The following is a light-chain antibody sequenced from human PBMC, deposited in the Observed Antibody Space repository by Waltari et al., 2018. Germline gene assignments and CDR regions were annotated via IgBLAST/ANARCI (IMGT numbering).Light chain of an antibody. CDR3: SSYTTSGSLV. V-gene: IGLV2-14*01. J-gene: IGLJ3*02. Sequence: QSVLTQPAYASGSPGQSITIYCTGTSSDVGDYTYVSWYQQYPGTAPNLMIYAVSNRPSGISDRFSGSKSGNTASLTISGLRAEDEADYYCSSYTTSGSLVFGGGTKVTV. CDR1: SSDVGDYTY. CDR2: AVS.